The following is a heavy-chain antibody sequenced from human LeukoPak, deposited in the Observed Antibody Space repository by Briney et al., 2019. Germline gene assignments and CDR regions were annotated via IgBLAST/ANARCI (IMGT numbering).Heavy chain of an antibody. CDR1: GYTFTGYY. D-gene: IGHD3-22*01. Sequence: ASVKVSCKASGYTFTGYYMHWVRQAPGQGLEWMGWINPNSGGTIYAQNFQGRVTMTRDTSISTAYMELSRLRSDDTAVYYCASGLYYYDSSGYPYYYYGMDVWGQGTTVTVSS. CDR2: INPNSGGT. V-gene: IGHV1-2*02. J-gene: IGHJ6*02. CDR3: ASGLYYYDSSGYPYYYYGMDV.